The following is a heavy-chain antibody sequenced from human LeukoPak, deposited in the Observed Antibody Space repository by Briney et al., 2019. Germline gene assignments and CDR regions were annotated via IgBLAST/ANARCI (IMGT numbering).Heavy chain of an antibody. Sequence: SETLSLTCTVSGGSISSSSYYWGWIRQPPGKGLEWIGSIYYSGTTYYNPSLKSRVTISLDTSKNQFSLKLSSVTAADTAVYYCARAYYYDPNAPFDYWGQGTLVTVSS. V-gene: IGHV4-39*07. D-gene: IGHD3-22*01. J-gene: IGHJ4*02. CDR1: GGSISSSSYY. CDR2: IYYSGTT. CDR3: ARAYYYDPNAPFDY.